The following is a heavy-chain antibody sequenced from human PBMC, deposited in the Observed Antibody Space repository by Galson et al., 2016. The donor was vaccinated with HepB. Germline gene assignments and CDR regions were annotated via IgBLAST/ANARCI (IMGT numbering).Heavy chain of an antibody. V-gene: IGHV3-30*04. CDR2: MAHDGSGI. J-gene: IGHJ4*02. CDR3: ARDHSPTQLLFDC. CDR1: GFTFSIYS. D-gene: IGHD2-2*01. Sequence: SLRLSCAASGFTFSIYSMHWVRQAPGKGLEWVAGMAHDGSGINYAASVQGRFSISRDNSKNTLYLQMNSLSPEDMAVYYCARDHSPTQLLFDCWGQGTLVTVSS.